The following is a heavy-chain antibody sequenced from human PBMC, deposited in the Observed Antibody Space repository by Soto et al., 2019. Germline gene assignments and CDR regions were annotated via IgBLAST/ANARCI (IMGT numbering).Heavy chain of an antibody. V-gene: IGHV3-9*01. J-gene: IGHJ4*02. CDR2: ISWNSGSI. D-gene: IGHD5-18*01. CDR1: GFTFDDYA. CDR3: AKAGYSYGSFLDY. Sequence: GGSLRLSCAASGFTFDDYAMHWVRQAPGKGLEWVSGISWNSGSIGYADSVKGRFTISRDNAKNSLYLQMNSLRAEDTALYYCAKAGYSYGSFLDYWGQGTLVTVSS.